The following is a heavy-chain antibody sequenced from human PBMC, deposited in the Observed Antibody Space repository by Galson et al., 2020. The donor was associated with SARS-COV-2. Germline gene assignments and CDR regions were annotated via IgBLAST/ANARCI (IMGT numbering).Heavy chain of an antibody. CDR2: IDWDDDK. CDR3: ARQRGGYPIDY. CDR1: GFSLSTSGMC. Sequence: SGPTLVKPTQTLTLTCTFPGFSLSTSGMCVTWIRQPPGKPLEWLALIDWDDDKYYTTSLKTRLTISKGTSKNQVVLTMTNMDPVDTATYYCARQRGGYPIDYWGQGTLVTVSS. D-gene: IGHD5-18*01. V-gene: IGHV2-70*01. J-gene: IGHJ4*02.